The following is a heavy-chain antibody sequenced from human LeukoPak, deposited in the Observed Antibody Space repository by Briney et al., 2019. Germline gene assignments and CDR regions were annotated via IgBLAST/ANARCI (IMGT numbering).Heavy chain of an antibody. Sequence: SETLSLTCTVSGGSITSYYWSWIRQPPGKGLEWIGYIYYSGSTYYNPSLKRRVTISVDTSKNQFSLKLSSVTAADTAVYYCARDLEGLRKPEWGQGTLVTVSS. CDR1: GGSITSYY. V-gene: IGHV4-59*12. CDR2: IYYSGST. D-gene: IGHD5/OR15-5a*01. CDR3: ARDLEGLRKPE. J-gene: IGHJ4*02.